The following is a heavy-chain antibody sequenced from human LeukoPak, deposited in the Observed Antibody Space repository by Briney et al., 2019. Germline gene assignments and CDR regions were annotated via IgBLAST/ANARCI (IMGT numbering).Heavy chain of an antibody. Sequence: GGSLRLSCAASGFIFSDYSMNWLRQAPGKGLEWVSSISSSSSYIYYADSVKGRFTISRDNAKNSLYLQMNSLRAEDTAVYYCAGSYYNVFDYWGQGTLVTVSS. J-gene: IGHJ4*02. CDR2: ISSSSSYI. CDR3: AGSYYNVFDY. CDR1: GFIFSDYS. D-gene: IGHD3-10*01. V-gene: IGHV3-21*01.